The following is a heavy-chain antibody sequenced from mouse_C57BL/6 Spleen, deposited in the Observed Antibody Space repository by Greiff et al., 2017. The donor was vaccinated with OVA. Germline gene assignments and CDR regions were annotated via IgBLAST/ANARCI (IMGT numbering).Heavy chain of an antibody. CDR1: GYTFTSYW. D-gene: IGHD2-10*01. CDR3: ARWTYYGNPLYYFDY. V-gene: IGHV1-72*01. J-gene: IGHJ2*01. Sequence: QVQLQQPGAELVKPGASVKLSCKASGYTFTSYWMHWVKQRPGRGLEWIGRIDPNRGGTKYNEKFQSKATLTVDKPSSTAYMQLSSRTSEDSAVYDCARWTYYGNPLYYFDYGGQGTTLTVSS. CDR2: IDPNRGGT.